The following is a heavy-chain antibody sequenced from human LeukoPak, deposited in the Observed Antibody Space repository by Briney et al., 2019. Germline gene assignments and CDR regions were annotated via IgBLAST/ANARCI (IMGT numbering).Heavy chain of an antibody. CDR2: IYNSGST. Sequence: SETLSLTCAVSDGSISSSNYYWGWIRQPPGKGLEWIGNIYNSGSTYYNPSLKSRVTITVDTSKNQFSLKLSSVTAADTAVYYCARFSATVTLWGQGTLVTVSS. CDR3: ARFSATVTL. V-gene: IGHV4-39*01. CDR1: DGSISSSNYY. J-gene: IGHJ4*02. D-gene: IGHD4-17*01.